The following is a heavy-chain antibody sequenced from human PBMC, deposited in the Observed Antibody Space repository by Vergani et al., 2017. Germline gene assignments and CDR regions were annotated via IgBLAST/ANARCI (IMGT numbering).Heavy chain of an antibody. CDR1: GYSTSSGYY. CDR2: IYHSGST. V-gene: IGHV4-38-2*02. D-gene: IGHD3-16*02. J-gene: IGHJ4*02. CDR3: ARVVRLSQPMGVD. Sequence: QVQLQESGPGLVKPSETLSLTCTVSGYSTSSGYYWGWIRQPPGKGLEWIGSIYHSGSTYYNPSLKSRVTISVDTSKNQFSLKLSSVTAADTAVYYSARVVRLSQPMGVDWGRGTLVTVSS.